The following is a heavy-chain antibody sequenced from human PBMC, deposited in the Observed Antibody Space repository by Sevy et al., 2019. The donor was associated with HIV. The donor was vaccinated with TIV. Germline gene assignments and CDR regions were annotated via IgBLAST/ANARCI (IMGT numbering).Heavy chain of an antibody. CDR2: ISSSGSYI. CDR3: ARVRPYDTRDFDY. CDR1: GFTFRSYT. Sequence: GGSLRLSCVASGFTFRSYTMKWVRQSPGKGLECVSSISSSGSYIYYADSVKGRFTISRDDAKNSLYLQMNTLGAEDAALYYCARVRPYDTRDFDYWGQGTLVTVSS. D-gene: IGHD3-22*01. J-gene: IGHJ4*02. V-gene: IGHV3-21*01.